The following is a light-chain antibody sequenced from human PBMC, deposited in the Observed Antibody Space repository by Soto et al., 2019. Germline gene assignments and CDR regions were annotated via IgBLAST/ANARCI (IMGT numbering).Light chain of an antibody. CDR1: QSVSSSY. V-gene: IGKV3-20*01. CDR2: GAS. J-gene: IGKJ4*01. Sequence: EIVLTQSPGTLSLSPGERATLSCRASQSVSSSYLAWYQQKPGQAPRLLIYGASSRATGIPDRFRGSGSGTDFTLIISRLEPEDFAVYYCQQYGRSPLTFGGGTKVEIK. CDR3: QQYGRSPLT.